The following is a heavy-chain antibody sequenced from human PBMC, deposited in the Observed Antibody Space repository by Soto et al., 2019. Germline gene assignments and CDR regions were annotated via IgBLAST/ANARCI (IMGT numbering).Heavy chain of an antibody. CDR3: ARDLFPDPFYYYYYGMDV. V-gene: IGHV1-18*01. J-gene: IGHJ6*02. CDR1: GYTFTSYG. CDR2: ISAYNGNT. Sequence: GASVKVSCKASGYTFTSYGISWVRQAPGQGLEWMGWISAYNGNTNYAQKLQGRVTMTTDTSTSTAYMELRSLRSDDTAVYYYARDLFPDPFYYYYYGMDVWGQGTTVTVSS.